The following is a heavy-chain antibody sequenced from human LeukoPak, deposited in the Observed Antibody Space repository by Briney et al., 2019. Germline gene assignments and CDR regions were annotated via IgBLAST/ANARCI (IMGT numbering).Heavy chain of an antibody. J-gene: IGHJ4*02. V-gene: IGHV1-46*01. CDR1: GYIFISYY. CDR3: ARDENSSGYYGH. D-gene: IGHD3-22*01. CDR2: INPTGGVT. Sequence: GASVKVSCKASGYIFISYYIHWARQAPGQGLEWMGLINPTGGVTTYAQRFQGRVTMTSDKSTSTVYMELSSLRSEDTALYYCARDENSSGYYGHWGQGTLVTVSS.